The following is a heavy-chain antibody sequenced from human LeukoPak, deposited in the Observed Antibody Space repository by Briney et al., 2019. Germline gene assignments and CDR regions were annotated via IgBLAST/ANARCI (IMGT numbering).Heavy chain of an antibody. CDR2: ISSSGGST. V-gene: IGHV3-23*01. CDR3: ANLLVVITPY. Sequence: GGSLRLSCAASGFTFSSYEMNWVRQAPGKGLEWVSYISSSGGSTYYADSVKGRFTISRDNSKNTLYLQMNSLRAEDTAVYYCANLLVVITPYWGQGTLVTVSS. D-gene: IGHD3-22*01. CDR1: GFTFSSYE. J-gene: IGHJ4*02.